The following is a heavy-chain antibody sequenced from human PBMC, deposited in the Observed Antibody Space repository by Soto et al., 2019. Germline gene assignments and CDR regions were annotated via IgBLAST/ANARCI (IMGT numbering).Heavy chain of an antibody. CDR3: ARRYSLWYYTSGSPGWFDP. D-gene: IGHD3-10*01. Sequence: QVQLQQWGAGLLKPSETLSLTCAVYGGSFSGYYWSWIRQPPGKGLEWIGEINHSGSTNYNPSVKSRVTISLDTSKNQFSLKLSSVSAADTAVYHCARRYSLWYYTSGSPGWFDPWGQGTLVTVCS. J-gene: IGHJ5*02. V-gene: IGHV4-34*01. CDR2: INHSGST. CDR1: GGSFSGYY.